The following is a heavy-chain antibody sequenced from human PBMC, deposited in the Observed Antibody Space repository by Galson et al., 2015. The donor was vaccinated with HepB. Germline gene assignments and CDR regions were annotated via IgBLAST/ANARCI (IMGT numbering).Heavy chain of an antibody. CDR1: GFTFSSYA. Sequence: SLRLSCAASGFTFSSYALHWVRQAPGKGPEWVAVISYDGKNKYNADSVKGRFTISRDNSKSMLSLQMTSLTTEDTGVYYCSRGGKQLVFSRHGYYYMDFWGKGTTVTVSS. CDR3: SRGGKQLVFSRHGYYYMDF. V-gene: IGHV3-30*04. D-gene: IGHD6-6*01. CDR2: ISYDGKNK. J-gene: IGHJ6*03.